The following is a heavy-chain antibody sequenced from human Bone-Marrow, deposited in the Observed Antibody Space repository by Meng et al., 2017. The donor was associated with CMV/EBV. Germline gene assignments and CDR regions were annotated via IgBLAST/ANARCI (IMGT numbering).Heavy chain of an antibody. CDR1: GFTFSSYW. J-gene: IGHJ6*02. CDR2: INSDGSST. CDR3: ARDRQWELPGDYYYGMDV. Sequence: GGSLRLSCAASGFTFSSYWMHWVRQAPGKGLVWVSRINSDGSSTSYADSVKGRFTISRDNAKNTLYLQMNSLRAEDTAVYYCARDRQWELPGDYYYGMDVWGHGTTVTVSS. V-gene: IGHV3-74*01. D-gene: IGHD1-26*01.